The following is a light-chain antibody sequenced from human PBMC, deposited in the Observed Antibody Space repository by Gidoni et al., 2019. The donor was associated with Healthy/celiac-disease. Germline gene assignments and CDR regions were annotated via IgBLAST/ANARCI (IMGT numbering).Light chain of an antibody. CDR2: DAS. J-gene: IGKJ4*01. CDR1: QSVSSY. V-gene: IGKV3-11*01. Sequence: EIVLTQSPATLSLSPGERATLSCRASQSVSSYLAWYQQKPGQAPRLLIYDASNRATGIPARFSGSGSGKDFTLTISGLEPEDYAVYYCQQRSNWPPVTFGGGTKVEIK. CDR3: QQRSNWPPVT.